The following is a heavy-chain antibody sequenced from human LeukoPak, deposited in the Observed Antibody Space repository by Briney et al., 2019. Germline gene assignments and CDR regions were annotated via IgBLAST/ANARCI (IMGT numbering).Heavy chain of an antibody. J-gene: IGHJ4*02. CDR1: GFTFSSYG. CDR2: IKEDGSEK. CDR3: AIVSVHSGSH. D-gene: IGHD1-26*01. Sequence: GGSLRLSCAASGFTFSSYGMHWARQAPGKGLEWVANIKEDGSEKYYVDSVKGRFTISRDNAKNSLYLQMNSLRAEDTAVYYCAIVSVHSGSHWGQGTLVTVSS. V-gene: IGHV3-7*01.